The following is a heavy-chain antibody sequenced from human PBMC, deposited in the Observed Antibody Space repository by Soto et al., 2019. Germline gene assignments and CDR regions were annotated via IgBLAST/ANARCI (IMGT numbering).Heavy chain of an antibody. CDR1: GYTFTSYD. Sequence: ASVKVSCKASGYTFTSYDINWVRQATGQGLEWMGWMNPNSGNTGYAQKFQGRVTMTRNTSISTAYMELSSLRSEDTAVYCCARGEQQPYNWFDPWGQGTLVTVSS. D-gene: IGHD6-13*01. J-gene: IGHJ5*02. V-gene: IGHV1-8*02. CDR2: MNPNSGNT. CDR3: ARGEQQPYNWFDP.